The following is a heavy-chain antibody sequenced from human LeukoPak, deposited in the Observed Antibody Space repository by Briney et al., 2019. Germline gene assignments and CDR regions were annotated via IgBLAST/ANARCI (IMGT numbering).Heavy chain of an antibody. J-gene: IGHJ6*03. D-gene: IGHD2-2*01. V-gene: IGHV4-30-2*01. CDR1: GGSISSGGYY. CDR2: IYHSGST. Sequence: SETLSLTCTVSGGSISSGGYYWSWIRQPPGKGLEWIGYIYHSGSTYYNPSLKSRATISVDRSKNQFSLKLSSVTAADTAVYYCARHLGYCSSTSCQGYYYMDVWGKGTTVTVSS. CDR3: ARHLGYCSSTSCQGYYYMDV.